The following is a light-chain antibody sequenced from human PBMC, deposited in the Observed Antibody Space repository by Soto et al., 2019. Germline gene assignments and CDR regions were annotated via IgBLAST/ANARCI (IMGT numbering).Light chain of an antibody. CDR3: AAWDASLNAVV. V-gene: IGLV1-44*01. CDR2: TNN. J-gene: IGLJ2*01. Sequence: VLTQPPSASGTPGQRVTISCSGSSSNIGSNTVNWYQQLPGTAPKLLIYTNNQRPSGVPDRFSGSKSGTSASLAISGLQSEDEADYYCAAWDASLNAVVFGGGTKVTVL. CDR1: SSNIGSNT.